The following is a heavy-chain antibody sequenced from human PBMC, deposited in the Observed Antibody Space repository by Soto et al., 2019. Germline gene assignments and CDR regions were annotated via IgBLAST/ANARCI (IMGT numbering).Heavy chain of an antibody. V-gene: IGHV1-8*01. CDR1: GYTFSDYD. CDR3: AGSPACGDCYTDIDS. CDR2: MNPRSGNT. D-gene: IGHD2-21*02. J-gene: IGHJ4*02. Sequence: QVQLVQSGAEVKEPGASVKVSCKASGYTFSDYDINWVRQASGQGLEWMGWMNPRSGNTGYAQKFQGRVTMTRSTSITTAYMELSSLTYEDTAVYYCAGSPACGDCYTDIDSWGREPGSPSPQ.